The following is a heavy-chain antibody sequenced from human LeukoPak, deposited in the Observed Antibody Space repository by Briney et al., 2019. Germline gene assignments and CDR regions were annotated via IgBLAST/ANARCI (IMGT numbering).Heavy chain of an antibody. Sequence: SETLSLTCAVYGGSFSGYYWSWIRQPPGKGLEWIGEINHSGSTNYNPSLKSRVTISVDTSKNQFSLKLSSVTAADTAVYYCAREGYSSSKLDYWGQGTLVTVSS. D-gene: IGHD6-13*01. J-gene: IGHJ4*02. CDR2: INHSGST. V-gene: IGHV4-34*01. CDR3: AREGYSSSKLDY. CDR1: GGSFSGYY.